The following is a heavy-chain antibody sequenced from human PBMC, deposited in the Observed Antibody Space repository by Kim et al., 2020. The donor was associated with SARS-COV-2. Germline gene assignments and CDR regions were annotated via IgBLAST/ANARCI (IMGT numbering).Heavy chain of an antibody. V-gene: IGHV3-30*18. CDR2: ISYDGSNK. J-gene: IGHJ4*02. Sequence: GGSLRLSCAASGFTFSSYGMHWVRQAPGKGLEWVAVISYDGSNKYYADSVKGRFTISRDNSKNTLYLQMNSLRAEDTAVYYCAKEVYEGVSDYWGQGTLVTVSS. D-gene: IGHD3-3*01. CDR3: AKEVYEGVSDY. CDR1: GFTFSSYG.